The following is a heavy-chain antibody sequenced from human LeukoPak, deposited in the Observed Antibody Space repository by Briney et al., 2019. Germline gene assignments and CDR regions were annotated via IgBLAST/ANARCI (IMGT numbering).Heavy chain of an antibody. J-gene: IGHJ4*02. V-gene: IGHV4-4*07. Sequence: TSETLSLTCTVSGGSISSYYWSWIRQPAGKGLEWIGRIYTSGSTNYNPSLTSRVTMSVDPSKNQFSLKLSSVTAADTAVYYCARGRKYTSGYRVTELGSGYSDYWGQGTLVTVSS. CDR2: IYTSGST. D-gene: IGHD5-18*01. CDR1: GGSISSYY. CDR3: ARGRKYTSGYRVTELGSGYSDY.